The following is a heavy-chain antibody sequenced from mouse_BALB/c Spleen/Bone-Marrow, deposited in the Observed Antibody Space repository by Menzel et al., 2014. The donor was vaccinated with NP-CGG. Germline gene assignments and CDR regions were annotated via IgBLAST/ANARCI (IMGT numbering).Heavy chain of an antibody. V-gene: IGHV4-1*02. CDR3: ARLGYYGGFAY. D-gene: IGHD2-3*01. CDR1: GFDFSRYW. CDR2: INPDSSTI. J-gene: IGHJ3*01. Sequence: EVKLVESGGGLVQPEGSLKLSCAASGFDFSRYWMSWVRQAPGKGLEWIGEINPDSSTINYTPSLKDKFIISRDNAKNTLYLQMSKVRSEDTALYYCARLGYYGGFAYWGQGTLVTVSA.